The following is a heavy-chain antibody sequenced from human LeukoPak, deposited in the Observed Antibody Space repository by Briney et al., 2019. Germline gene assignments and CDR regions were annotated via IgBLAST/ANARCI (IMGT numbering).Heavy chain of an antibody. J-gene: IGHJ3*02. V-gene: IGHV3-21*04. D-gene: IGHD3-22*01. CDR3: AKARGLIGGAFDI. Sequence: GGSLRLSCAASGFTFSSYSMNWVRQAPGKGLEWVSSISTTSTYIKYADSVKGRFTISRDNSKNSLHLQMNSLRIEDTALYHCAKARGLIGGAFDIWGQGTMVTVSS. CDR2: ISTTSTYI. CDR1: GFTFSSYS.